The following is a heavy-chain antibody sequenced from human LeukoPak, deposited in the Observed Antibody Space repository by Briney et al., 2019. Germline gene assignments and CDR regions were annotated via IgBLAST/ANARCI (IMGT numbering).Heavy chain of an antibody. J-gene: IGHJ4*02. Sequence: RGSLRLSCAASGNYWMHWVRQAPGKGLVWVSHINSDGSWTSHADSVKGRFTISKDNAKNTVYLQMNSLRAEDTAVYYCVSFYETYWGRGTLVTVSS. V-gene: IGHV3-74*01. D-gene: IGHD2/OR15-2a*01. CDR3: VSFYETY. CDR2: INSDGSWT. CDR1: GNYW.